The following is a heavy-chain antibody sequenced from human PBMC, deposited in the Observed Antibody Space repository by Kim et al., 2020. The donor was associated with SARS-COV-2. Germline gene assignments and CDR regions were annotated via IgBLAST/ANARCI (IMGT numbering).Heavy chain of an antibody. CDR1: GYRFTSYY. Sequence: ASVKVSCKASGYRFTSYYMHWVRQAPGQGLEWMGKINPSGGSTSYAQKIQGRVTMIRDTSTGTVYMELSSLRSEDTAVYYCARSSVRGGYYNSYFQHWGQ. CDR3: ARSSVRGGYYNSYFQH. J-gene: IGHJ1*01. V-gene: IGHV1-46*01. D-gene: IGHD3-22*01. CDR2: INPSGGST.